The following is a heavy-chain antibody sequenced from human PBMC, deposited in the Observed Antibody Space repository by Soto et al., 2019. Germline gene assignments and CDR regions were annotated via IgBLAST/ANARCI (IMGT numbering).Heavy chain of an antibody. CDR1: GFTFSNAW. Sequence: GGSLRLSCAASGFTFSNAWMNWVRQAPGKGLEWVGRIKSKTDGGTTDYAAPVKGRITISRDDSKNTLYLQMNSLKTEDTAVYYCTTLSITIFGVVLMDVWGQGTTVTVSS. J-gene: IGHJ6*02. CDR3: TTLSITIFGVVLMDV. D-gene: IGHD3-3*01. CDR2: IKSKTDGGTT. V-gene: IGHV3-15*07.